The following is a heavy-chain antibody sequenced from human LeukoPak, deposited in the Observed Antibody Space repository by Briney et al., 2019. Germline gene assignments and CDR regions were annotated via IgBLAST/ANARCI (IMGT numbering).Heavy chain of an antibody. CDR1: GDSSSGHSYF. D-gene: IGHD6-19*01. J-gene: IGHJ4*02. CDR2: IHHIGST. CDR3: XRTLPYNGGXRATFDX. Sequence: SDTLSLTCTVSGDSSSGHSYFWGWIRQPPGKGLEWVGNIHHIGSTYYNPSLKSRVAMSVDTSTGQFSLRLSSVTAADTAVYYCXRTLPYNGGXRATFDXWGQGTLVTXSS. V-gene: IGHV4-39*01.